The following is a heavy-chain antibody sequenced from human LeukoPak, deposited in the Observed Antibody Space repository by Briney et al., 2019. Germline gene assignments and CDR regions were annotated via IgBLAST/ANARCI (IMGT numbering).Heavy chain of an antibody. CDR3: AKDLITTTRQV. J-gene: IGHJ4*02. D-gene: IGHD3-3*01. CDR2: ISYDGSNK. V-gene: IGHV3-30*18. Sequence: GGSLRLSCAASGFTFSSYGMHWARQAPGKGLEWVAVISYDGSNKYYADSVKGRFTISRDNSKNTLYLQMNSLRAEDTAVYYCAKDLITTTRQVWGQGTLVTVSS. CDR1: GFTFSSYG.